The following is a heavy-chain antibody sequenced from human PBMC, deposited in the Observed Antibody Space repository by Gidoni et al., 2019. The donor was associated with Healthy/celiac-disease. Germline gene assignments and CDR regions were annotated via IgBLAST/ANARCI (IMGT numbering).Heavy chain of an antibody. J-gene: IGHJ4*02. CDR3: ARAGYSSSWGVDY. CDR1: GFPFSDYY. CDR2: ISSSSSYT. V-gene: IGHV3-11*06. Sequence: QVQLVESGGGLVKPGGSLRLSCAASGFPFSDYYMSWIRQAPGKGLEWVSYISSSSSYTNYADSVKGRFTISRDNAKNSLYLQMNSLRAEDTAVYYCARAGYSSSWGVDYWGQGTLVTVSS. D-gene: IGHD6-13*01.